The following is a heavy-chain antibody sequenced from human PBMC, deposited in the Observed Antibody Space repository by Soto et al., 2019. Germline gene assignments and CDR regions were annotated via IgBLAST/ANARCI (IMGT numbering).Heavy chain of an antibody. D-gene: IGHD5-18*01. CDR3: AGLHTSMVAGIWFDP. J-gene: IGHJ5*02. CDR1: GDSISNYY. CDR2: ISYTGDT. Sequence: PSETLSLTCTVSGDSISNYYLSWIRQPPGRGLEWIGYISYTGDTNYNPSLKGRVTISVDTSKNQVSLKLSSVTAADTAVYYCAGLHTSMVAGIWFDPWGQGTLVTVS. V-gene: IGHV4-59*01.